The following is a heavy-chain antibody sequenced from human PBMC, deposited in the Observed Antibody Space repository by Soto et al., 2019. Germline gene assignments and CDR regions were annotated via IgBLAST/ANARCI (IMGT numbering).Heavy chain of an antibody. Sequence: DVQLVESGGGLVQPGRSLRLSCAASGFTFDDYAMHWVRQAPGKGLEWVSGISWNSGSIGYADYVKGRFTISRDNAKNCLNLQRNRMRAKDTALYYCAKDGSCSGGSCFQYFQHWGQGTLVTDSS. CDR3: AKDGSCSGGSCFQYFQH. CDR2: ISWNSGSI. D-gene: IGHD2-15*01. CDR1: GFTFDDYA. V-gene: IGHV3-9*01. J-gene: IGHJ1*01.